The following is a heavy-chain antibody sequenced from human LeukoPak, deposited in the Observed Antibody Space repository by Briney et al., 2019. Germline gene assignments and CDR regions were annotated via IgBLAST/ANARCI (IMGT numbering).Heavy chain of an antibody. J-gene: IGHJ4*02. CDR1: GFIFSTYW. CDR2: IKEDGSEK. Sequence: GGSLRLSCAASGFIFSTYWLSWVRQAPGKGLEWVANIKEDGSEKYYVDSVKGRFTISRDNAKKSVYLQMNSLRAEDTAVYYCARDRPGGYFDYWGQGSLVTVPS. V-gene: IGHV3-7*04. CDR3: ARDRPGGYFDY. D-gene: IGHD3-16*01.